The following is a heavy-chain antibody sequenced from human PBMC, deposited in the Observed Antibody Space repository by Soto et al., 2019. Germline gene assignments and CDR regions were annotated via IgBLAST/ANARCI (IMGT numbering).Heavy chain of an antibody. J-gene: IGHJ3*02. CDR2: FDPEDGET. CDR1: GYTLTELS. V-gene: IGHV1-24*01. D-gene: IGHD6-13*01. Sequence: ASVKVSCKVSGYTLTELSRHWVRQAPGEGLEWMGGFDPEDGETMYAQKFQGRVTITEDTSADTAYMELSSLRSEDTAVDYCATLAAAVSHDAFDIWGQGTRVTV. CDR3: ATLAAAVSHDAFDI.